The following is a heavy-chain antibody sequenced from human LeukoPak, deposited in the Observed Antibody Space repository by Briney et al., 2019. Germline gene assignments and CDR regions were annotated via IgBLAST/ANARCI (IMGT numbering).Heavy chain of an antibody. CDR3: ASGGLRAAYYYYYMDV. J-gene: IGHJ6*03. CDR2: IIPIFGTA. Sequence: VASVKVSCKASGGTFSSYAISWVRQAPGQGLEWMGGIIPIFGTANYAQKFQGRVTITADESTSTAYMELSSLRSEDTAVYYCASGGLRAAYYYYYMDVWGKGTTVTISS. CDR1: GGTFSSYA. D-gene: IGHD5-12*01. V-gene: IGHV1-69*13.